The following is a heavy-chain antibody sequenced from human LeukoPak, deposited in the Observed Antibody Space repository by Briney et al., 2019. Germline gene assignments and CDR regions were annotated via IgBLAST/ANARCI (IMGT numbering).Heavy chain of an antibody. Sequence: GGSLRLSCAASGFTFSDYYMSWIRQAPGKGLEWVSYISSGGSTIKYADSVKGRFTVSRDNAKKSLYLQMNSLRAEDTAVYYCARVIDSGYSYGSIPYYFDYWGQGTLVTVSS. V-gene: IGHV3-11*04. J-gene: IGHJ4*02. CDR2: ISSGGSTI. CDR3: ARVIDSGYSYGSIPYYFDY. D-gene: IGHD5-18*01. CDR1: GFTFSDYY.